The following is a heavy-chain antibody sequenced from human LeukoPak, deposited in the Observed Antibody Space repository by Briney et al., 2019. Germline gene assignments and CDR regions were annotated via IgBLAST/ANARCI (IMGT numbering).Heavy chain of an antibody. D-gene: IGHD2-15*01. CDR3: ASSSHYSDAFDI. CDR1: GGSISSGSYY. V-gene: IGHV4-61*02. CDR2: IYTSGST. J-gene: IGHJ3*02. Sequence: PSETLSLTCTVSGGSISSGSYYWSWIRQPAGKGLEWIGRIYTSGSTNYNPSLKSRVTISVDTSKNQFSLKLSSVTAADTAVYYCASSSHYSDAFDIWGQGTMVTVSS.